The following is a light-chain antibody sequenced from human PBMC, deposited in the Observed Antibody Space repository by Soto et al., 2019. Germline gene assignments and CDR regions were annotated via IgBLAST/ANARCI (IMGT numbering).Light chain of an antibody. CDR3: QQYNSYPRT. V-gene: IGKV1-16*01. J-gene: IGKJ1*01. Sequence: DIQMTQSPSSLSVSVGDRVTITCRASQDIGSSLGWFQQKPGKAPKSLIYDASTLQVGVPSRFSSSGSGTDFILTISSLQPEDFATYYCQQYNSYPRTFGQGTKVEIK. CDR1: QDIGSS. CDR2: DAS.